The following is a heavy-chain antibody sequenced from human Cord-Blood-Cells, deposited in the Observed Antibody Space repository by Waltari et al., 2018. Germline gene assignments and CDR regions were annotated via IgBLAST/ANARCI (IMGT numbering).Heavy chain of an antibody. V-gene: IGHV3-33*01. J-gene: IGHJ4*02. CDR3: ARDRHDYGGNYFDY. D-gene: IGHD4-17*01. CDR2: IWYDGSNK. Sequence: QVQLVESGGGVVQPGRSLRLSCAASGFTFSSYGMHWVRQAPGKGLEWVAVIWYDGSNKYYADSVKGRFTISRDNSKNTLYLQMNSLRAEDTAVYYCARDRHDYGGNYFDYWGQGTLVTVSS. CDR1: GFTFSSYG.